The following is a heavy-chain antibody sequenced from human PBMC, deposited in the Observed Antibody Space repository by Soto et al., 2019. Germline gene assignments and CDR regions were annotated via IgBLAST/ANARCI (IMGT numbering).Heavy chain of an antibody. CDR2: ISWDDDE. Sequence: QITLKESGPTLVNPTQTLTLTCTFSGFSLSTTAEGVGWIRQPPGKALGRLALISWDDDEPYSPSLKSRLTITKGTSKNQVVLTMTNVDPVDTATYYCAHGSCSSADCYPNPYLDYWGQGILVTVSS. CDR1: GFSLSTTAEG. CDR3: AHGSCSSADCYPNPYLDY. J-gene: IGHJ4*02. V-gene: IGHV2-5*02. D-gene: IGHD2-2*01.